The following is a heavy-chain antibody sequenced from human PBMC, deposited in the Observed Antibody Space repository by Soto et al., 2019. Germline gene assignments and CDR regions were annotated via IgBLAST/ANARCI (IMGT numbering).Heavy chain of an antibody. D-gene: IGHD3-9*01. CDR1: GCIFSNYA. CDR3: AGRTGYPLDY. CDR2: VGGNGLDT. Sequence: ESGGGLVQPGGSLRLSCAASGCIFSNYAMNWVRQAPGKGLEWVSAVGGNGLDTYYADSVKGRFTISRDNSKNTLYLQMNSLRAEDTAVYYCAGRTGYPLDYWGQGTLVTVSS. V-gene: IGHV3-23*01. J-gene: IGHJ4*02.